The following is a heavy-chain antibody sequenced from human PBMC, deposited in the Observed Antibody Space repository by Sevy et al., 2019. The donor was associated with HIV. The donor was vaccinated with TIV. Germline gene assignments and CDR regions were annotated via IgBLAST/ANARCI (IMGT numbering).Heavy chain of an antibody. CDR2: INPHNGNT. J-gene: IGHJ4*02. CDR1: GYTFNNFG. CDR3: AREGTLITMLL. D-gene: IGHD3-10*02. Sequence: ASVKVSCKASGYTFNNFGISWVRQAPGQGLEWMGWINPHNGNTKYAQKLQDRVTMTTVTSTSTAYMELRSLRSDDTAVYYGAREGTLITMLLWGQGTLVTVSS. V-gene: IGHV1-18*01.